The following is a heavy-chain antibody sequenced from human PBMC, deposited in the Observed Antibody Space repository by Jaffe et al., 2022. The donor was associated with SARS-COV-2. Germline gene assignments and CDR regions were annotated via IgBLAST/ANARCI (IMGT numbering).Heavy chain of an antibody. CDR1: GGSISSGSYY. Sequence: QVQLQESGPGLVKPSQTLSLTCTVSGGSISSGSYYWSWIRQPAGKGLEWIGRIYTSGSTNYNPSLKSRVTISVDTSKNQFSLKLSSVTAADTAVYYCAREDCSSTSCYLALQSVLDYWGQGTLVTVSS. J-gene: IGHJ4*02. CDR3: AREDCSSTSCYLALQSVLDY. CDR2: IYTSGST. D-gene: IGHD2-2*01. V-gene: IGHV4-61*02.